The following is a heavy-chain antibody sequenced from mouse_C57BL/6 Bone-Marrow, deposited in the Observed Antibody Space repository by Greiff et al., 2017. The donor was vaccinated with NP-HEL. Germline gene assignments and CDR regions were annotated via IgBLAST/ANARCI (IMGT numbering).Heavy chain of an antibody. CDR1: GYTFTSYG. CDR2: IYPRSGNT. J-gene: IGHJ2*01. Sequence: VMLVESGAELARPGASVKLSCKASGYTFTSYGISWVKQRTGQGLEWIGEIYPRSGNTYYNEKFKGKATLTADKSSSTAYMELRSLTSEDSAVYFCARYYYGSSFDYWGQGTTLTVSS. CDR3: ARYYYGSSFDY. D-gene: IGHD1-1*01. V-gene: IGHV1-81*01.